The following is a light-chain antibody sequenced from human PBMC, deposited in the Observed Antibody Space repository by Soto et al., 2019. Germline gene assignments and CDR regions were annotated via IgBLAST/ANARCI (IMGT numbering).Light chain of an antibody. CDR3: QQRSNWPPVT. J-gene: IGKJ4*01. Sequence: EIVLTHSPATLSLSPGERATLSCRASQGVSNYLAWYQQKPGQAPRLLIHGASNRASGIPARFSGSGSGTDFTLSISSLAPEDFAVYYCQQRSNWPPVTFGGGTKVEIK. CDR2: GAS. V-gene: IGKV3-11*01. CDR1: QGVSNY.